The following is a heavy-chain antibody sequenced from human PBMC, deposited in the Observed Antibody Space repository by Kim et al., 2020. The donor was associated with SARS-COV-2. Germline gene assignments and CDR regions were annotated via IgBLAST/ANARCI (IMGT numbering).Heavy chain of an antibody. J-gene: IGHJ3*02. CDR2: ISWNSGSI. V-gene: IGHV3-9*01. D-gene: IGHD3-10*01. Sequence: GGSLRLSCAASGFTFDDYAMHWVRQAPGKGLEWVSGISWNSGSIGYADSVKGRFTISRDNAKNSLYLQMNSLRAEDTALYYCAKDRRADGSGNPADAFD. CDR1: GFTFDDYA. CDR3: AKDRRADGSGNPADAFD.